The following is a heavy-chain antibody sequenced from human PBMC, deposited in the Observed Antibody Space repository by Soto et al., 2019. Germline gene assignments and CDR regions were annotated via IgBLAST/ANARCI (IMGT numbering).Heavy chain of an antibody. J-gene: IGHJ6*02. CDR1: VFSLTTGGVG. Sequence: QITLKESGPTLVKPTQTLTLTCTFSVFSLTTGGVGVGWFRQPPGKALEWLADLYWNTEKNHSPSLRGRLIIAKDTSRDQVFLTVTHVDPTDTATYYCAHPLPGHGMAVWGPGTTVTVSS. CDR2: LYWNTEK. CDR3: AHPLPGHGMAV. V-gene: IGHV2-5*01.